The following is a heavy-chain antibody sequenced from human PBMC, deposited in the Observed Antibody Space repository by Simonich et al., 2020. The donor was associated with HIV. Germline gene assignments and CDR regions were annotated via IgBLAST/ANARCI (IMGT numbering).Heavy chain of an antibody. CDR3: ARAGNYFDY. Sequence: EVQLVESGGGLVQPGGSLRLSCAASGFTFCSNWMSWVRQAPGKGLEGVAKIKQDGSEKYYVDSVKGRFTISRDNTKNSLYLQMNSLRAEDTAVYYCARAGNYFDYWGQGTLVTVSS. V-gene: IGHV3-7*01. CDR1: GFTFCSNW. CDR2: IKQDGSEK. J-gene: IGHJ4*02.